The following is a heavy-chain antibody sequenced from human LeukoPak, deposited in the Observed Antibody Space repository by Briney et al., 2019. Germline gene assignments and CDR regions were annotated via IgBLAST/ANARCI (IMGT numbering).Heavy chain of an antibody. V-gene: IGHV4-61*02. Sequence: SQTLSLTCTVSGGSISSGSYYWSWIRQPAGKGLEWIGRIYTSGSTNYNPSLKSRVTMSVDTSKNQVSLKLTSVTAADTAVYYCARGWRPEYFDYWGQGTLAAVSS. CDR2: IYTSGST. J-gene: IGHJ4*02. D-gene: IGHD2-21*02. CDR3: ARGWRPEYFDY. CDR1: GGSISSGSYY.